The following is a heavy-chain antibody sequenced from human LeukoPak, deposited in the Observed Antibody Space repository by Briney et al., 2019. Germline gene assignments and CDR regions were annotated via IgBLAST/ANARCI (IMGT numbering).Heavy chain of an antibody. CDR3: ARTARAALPYYYYYYMDV. D-gene: IGHD6-6*01. J-gene: IGHJ6*03. CDR1: GGSISSHY. V-gene: IGHV4-59*11. CDR2: IYHSGST. Sequence: SETLSLTCTVSGGSISSHYWSWIRQPPGKGLEWIGYIYHSGSTNYNPSLKSRVTISVDTSKNQFSLKLSSVTAADTAVYYCARTARAALPYYYYYYMDVWGKGTTVTVSS.